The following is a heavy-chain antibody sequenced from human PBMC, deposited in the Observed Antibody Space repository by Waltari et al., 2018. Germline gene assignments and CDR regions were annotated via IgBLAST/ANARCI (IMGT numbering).Heavy chain of an antibody. D-gene: IGHD3-10*01. CDR3: ARVAYGSGSTNWFDP. CDR1: GGSISSYY. J-gene: IGHJ5*02. Sequence: QVQLQESGPGLVKPSETLSLTCTVSGGSISSYYWSWIRQPPGKGLEWIGYIYTSGSTNYNPPLKSRVTISVDTSKNQFSLKLSSVTAADTAVYYCARVAYGSGSTNWFDPWGQGTLVTVSS. V-gene: IGHV4-4*09. CDR2: IYTSGST.